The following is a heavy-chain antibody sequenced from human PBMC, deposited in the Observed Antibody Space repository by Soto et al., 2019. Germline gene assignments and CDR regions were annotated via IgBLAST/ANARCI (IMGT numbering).Heavy chain of an antibody. CDR1: GGSIISYY. CDR3: ARELTFSDSSSFPRWFDP. J-gene: IGHJ5*02. Sequence: SETLSLTCTVSGGSIISYYWSWIRQPPGKGLEWIGYIYYSGSTNYNPSLKSRVTISVDTSKNQFSLKLSSVTAADTAVYYCARELTFSDSSSFPRWFDPWGQGTLVTVSS. CDR2: IYYSGST. D-gene: IGHD6-13*01. V-gene: IGHV4-59*12.